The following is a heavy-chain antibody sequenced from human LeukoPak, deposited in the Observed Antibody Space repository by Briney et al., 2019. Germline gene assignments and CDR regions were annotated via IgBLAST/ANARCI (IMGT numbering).Heavy chain of an antibody. CDR3: AREVRGSGSPGNGMDV. CDR2: IYSGGST. CDR1: GFTVSSNY. V-gene: IGHV3-53*01. Sequence: GGSQRLSCAASGFTVSSNYMSWVRQAPGKGLEWVSVIYSGGSTYYADSVKGRFTISSDNSKNTLYLQMNSLRAEDTAVYYCAREVRGSGSPGNGMDVRGQGTTVTVSS. D-gene: IGHD3-10*01. J-gene: IGHJ6*02.